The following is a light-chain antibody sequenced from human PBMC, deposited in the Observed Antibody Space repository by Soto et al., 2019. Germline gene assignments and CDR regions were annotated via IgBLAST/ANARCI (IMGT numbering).Light chain of an antibody. CDR2: EVS. V-gene: IGLV2-8*01. Sequence: QSALTQPTSASGSPGQSVTISCTGTSSDVGGYNYVSWYQQHPGKAPKLMIYEVSKRPSGVPDRFSGSKSGNTASLTVSGLQAEDEADYYCSSYAGSTDVVFGGGTKLTVL. CDR3: SSYAGSTDVV. J-gene: IGLJ2*01. CDR1: SSDVGGYNY.